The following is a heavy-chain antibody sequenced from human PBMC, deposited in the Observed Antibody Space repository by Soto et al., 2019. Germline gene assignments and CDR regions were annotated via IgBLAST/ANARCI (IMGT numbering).Heavy chain of an antibody. V-gene: IGHV1-2*02. CDR2: INPNSGGR. CDR1: GYSFTGYF. D-gene: IGHD2-15*01. CDR3: ARGRLPLRQSNGGSGYSYFDY. Sequence: QVQLVQSGAEVKKPGASVKVSCKVSGYSFTGYFMHWVRQAPGQGLEGMGWINPNSGGRNFAQKFQGRVTMTRDTSTSTAYMELSGLTPDDTASYYCARGRLPLRQSNGGSGYSYFDYLGQGTLDTVSS. J-gene: IGHJ4*02.